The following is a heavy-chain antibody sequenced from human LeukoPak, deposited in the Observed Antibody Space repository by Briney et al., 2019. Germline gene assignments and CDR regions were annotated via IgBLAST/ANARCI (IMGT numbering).Heavy chain of an antibody. V-gene: IGHV1-2*02. CDR1: GYTFTSYG. J-gene: IGHJ5*02. D-gene: IGHD6-13*01. CDR3: ARDAVAAALNWFDP. CDR2: INPNSGGT. Sequence: ASVMVSCKASGYTFTSYGISWVRQARGQGLEWMGWINPNSGGTNYAQKFQGRVTLTRDTSISTAYMELSRLRSDDTAVYYCARDAVAAALNWFDPWGQGTLVTVSS.